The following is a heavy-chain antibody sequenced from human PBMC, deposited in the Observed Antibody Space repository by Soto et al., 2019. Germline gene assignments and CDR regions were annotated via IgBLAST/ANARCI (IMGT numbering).Heavy chain of an antibody. D-gene: IGHD2-15*01. V-gene: IGHV3-73*01. Sequence: EVQLVESGGGLVQPGGSLKLSCAASGFTLSGSAMHWVRQASGKGLEWVGRIRSKPNNYATEYAASVKGRFTISRDDSKNTAYLQMNSLKTEDTAVYDCTRHAPDQDRYAPIPDYWVQGALVTVSS. J-gene: IGHJ4*02. CDR3: TRHAPDQDRYAPIPDY. CDR1: GFTLSGSA. CDR2: IRSKPNNYAT.